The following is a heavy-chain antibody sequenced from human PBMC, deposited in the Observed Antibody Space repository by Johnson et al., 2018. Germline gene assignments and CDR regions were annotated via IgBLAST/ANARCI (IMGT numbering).Heavy chain of an antibody. CDR1: GFTFSSYG. V-gene: IGHV3-30*18. J-gene: IGHJ6*03. CDR3: AKDLGTCASSTSFPTYYYYYMDV. Sequence: QVQLVQSGGGVVQPGRSLRLSCAASGFTFSSYGMHWVRQAPGKGLEWVAVISYDGSNKYYADSVKGRFTISRDNSKNTLYLQMNSLRAGDTAVYYCAKDLGTCASSTSFPTYYYYYMDVWGKGTTVTVSS. CDR2: ISYDGSNK. D-gene: IGHD2-2*01.